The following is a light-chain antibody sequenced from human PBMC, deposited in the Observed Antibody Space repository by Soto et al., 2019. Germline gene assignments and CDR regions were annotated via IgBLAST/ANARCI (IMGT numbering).Light chain of an antibody. CDR3: AAWDDSLKAI. CDR1: SSNIGSNT. Sequence: QSVLTQPPSVSGTPGQRVTISCSGSSSNIGSNTVNWYQQFPGTAPRLLIYSSSQRPSGVPDRFSGSQSGTSASLAISGLQSDDEADYYCAAWDDSLKAIFGGGTQLTVL. CDR2: SSS. V-gene: IGLV1-44*01. J-gene: IGLJ7*01.